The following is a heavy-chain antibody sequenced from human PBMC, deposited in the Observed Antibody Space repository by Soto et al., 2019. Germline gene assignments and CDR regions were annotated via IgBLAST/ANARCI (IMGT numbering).Heavy chain of an antibody. D-gene: IGHD4-4*01. V-gene: IGHV3-23*01. CDR1: GFAFSNYA. CDR2: ISGSAATT. Sequence: EVQLLQSGGGLVQPGGSLRLSCAASGFAFSNYAMSWVRQAPGKGLEWVSAISGSAATTNYADSVKGRFTVTRDNSENTLYLQLSSLRIEDSARYFCAVEDPLQLVYWGQGAQVTVAS. J-gene: IGHJ4*02. CDR3: AVEDPLQLVY.